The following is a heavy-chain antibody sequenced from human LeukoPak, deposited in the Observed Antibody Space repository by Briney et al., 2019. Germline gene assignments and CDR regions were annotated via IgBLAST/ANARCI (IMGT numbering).Heavy chain of an antibody. Sequence: SETLSLTCTVSGGSISSYYWSWIRQPAGKGLEWIGRIYTTGSTNSNPSLKSRVTMSVDTSKKQFSLKLSSVTAADTAVYYCARDRRGSGSYYSDYWGQGTLVTVSS. D-gene: IGHD3-10*01. J-gene: IGHJ4*02. CDR1: GGSISSYY. CDR3: ARDRRGSGSYYSDY. CDR2: IYTTGST. V-gene: IGHV4-4*07.